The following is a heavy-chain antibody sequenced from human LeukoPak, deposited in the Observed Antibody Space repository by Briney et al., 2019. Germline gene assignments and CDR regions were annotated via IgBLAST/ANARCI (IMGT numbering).Heavy chain of an antibody. CDR3: ATNRPLDY. CDR2: IEQNGLEK. Sequence: GGSLRLSCAASGFTFSSYWMNWVRQAPGKGLEWVANIEQNGLEKYYVDSVKGRFTISRDNAKKSLYLQMNSLRVEDTAVYYCATNRPLDYWGQGTLVTASS. CDR1: GFTFSSYW. D-gene: IGHD2/OR15-2a*01. J-gene: IGHJ4*02. V-gene: IGHV3-7*01.